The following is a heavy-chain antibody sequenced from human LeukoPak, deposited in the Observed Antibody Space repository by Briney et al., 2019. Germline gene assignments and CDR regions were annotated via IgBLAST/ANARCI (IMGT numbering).Heavy chain of an antibody. V-gene: IGHV3-30*18. J-gene: IGHJ4*02. CDR2: ISYDGSNK. Sequence: GGSLRLSCAASGFTFSNYGMHWVRQAPGKGLEWVAVISYDGSNKYYADSVKGRFTISRDNSKNTLYLQMNSLRVEDTAVYYCAKGSIAAHDAKTTLDYWGQGTLVTVSS. CDR3: AKGSIAAHDAKTTLDY. CDR1: GFTFSNYG. D-gene: IGHD6-13*01.